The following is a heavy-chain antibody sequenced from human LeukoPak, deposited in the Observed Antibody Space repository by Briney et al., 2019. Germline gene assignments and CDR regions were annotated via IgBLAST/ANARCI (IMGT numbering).Heavy chain of an antibody. Sequence: SETLSLTCTVSGGSISSSSYYWGWIRQPPGKGLEWIGSIYYSGNTYYNPSLKSRVTISVDTSKNQFSLKLSSVTAADTAVYYCARGTRGSAATKAGLWFGPVGDWFDPWGQGTLVTVSS. V-gene: IGHV4-39*07. CDR1: GGSISSSSYY. D-gene: IGHD3-10*01. J-gene: IGHJ5*02. CDR3: ARGTRGSAATKAGLWFGPVGDWFDP. CDR2: IYYSGNT.